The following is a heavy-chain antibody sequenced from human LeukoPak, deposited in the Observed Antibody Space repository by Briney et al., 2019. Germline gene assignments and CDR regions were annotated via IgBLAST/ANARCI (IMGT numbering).Heavy chain of an antibody. V-gene: IGHV3-23*01. Sequence: GGSLRLSCAASAFTFSNYAMTWVRQAPGKGLEWVSSISGIVSSTYYADSVKGRFTISRDNSKNTLYLQMNSLRAEDTAVYYCAKDRVVKTSRPYYFDFWGQGTLVTVSS. CDR2: ISGIVSST. J-gene: IGHJ4*02. CDR1: AFTFSNYA. CDR3: AKDRVVKTSRPYYFDF. D-gene: IGHD2-15*01.